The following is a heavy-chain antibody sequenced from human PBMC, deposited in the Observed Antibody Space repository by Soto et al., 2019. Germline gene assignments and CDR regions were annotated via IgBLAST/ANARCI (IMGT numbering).Heavy chain of an antibody. CDR3: ANPSRSYFVFDWFDP. V-gene: IGHV3-23*01. CDR1: GFTFSSYA. Sequence: PGGSVRLSXAASGFTFSSYAMSWVRQAPGKGLEWVSAISGSGGSTYYADSVKGRFTISRDNSKNTLYLQMNSLRAEDTAVYHCANPSRSYFVFDWFDPWGQGTLVTVSS. D-gene: IGHD3-10*01. CDR2: ISGSGGST. J-gene: IGHJ5*02.